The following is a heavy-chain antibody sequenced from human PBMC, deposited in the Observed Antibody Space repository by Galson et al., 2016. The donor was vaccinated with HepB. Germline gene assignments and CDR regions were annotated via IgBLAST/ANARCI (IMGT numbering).Heavy chain of an antibody. CDR2: INPNSGDT. D-gene: IGHD3-3*02. Sequence: SVKVSCKGSGDTFTAYYLHWVRQAPGQGLEWMGWINPNSGDTNYAEKFQGRVTMTSDASISTAYMELSRLRSADTAVYYCARASRIFMAYEPLSNRWGQGTLVTVSS. CDR1: GDTFTAYY. V-gene: IGHV1-2*02. J-gene: IGHJ3*01. CDR3: ARASRIFMAYEPLSNR.